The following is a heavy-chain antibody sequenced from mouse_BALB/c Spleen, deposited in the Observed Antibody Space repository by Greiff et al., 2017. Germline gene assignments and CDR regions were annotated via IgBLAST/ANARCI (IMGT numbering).Heavy chain of an antibody. D-gene: IGHD2-3*01. CDR2: INPSNGRT. J-gene: IGHJ4*01. Sequence: VQLQQPGAELVKPGASVKLSCKASGYTFTSYWMHWVKQRPGQGLEWIGEINPSNGRTNYNEKFKSKATLTVDKSSSTAYMQLSSLTSEDSAVYYCARGDGYYPYYYAMDYWGQGTSVTVSS. V-gene: IGHV1S81*02. CDR3: ARGDGYYPYYYAMDY. CDR1: GYTFTSYW.